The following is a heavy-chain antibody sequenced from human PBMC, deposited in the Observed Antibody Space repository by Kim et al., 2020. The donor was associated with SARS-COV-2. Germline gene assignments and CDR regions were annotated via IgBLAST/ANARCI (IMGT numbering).Heavy chain of an antibody. CDR1: GFTFSSYG. Sequence: GGSLRLSCAASGFTFSSYGMHWVRQAPGKGLEWVAVIWYDGSNKYYADSVKGRFTISRDNSKNTLYLQMNSLRGEDTAVYYCARDHLLGAAGGMDVWGQGTTVTVSS. CDR3: ARDHLLGAAGGMDV. J-gene: IGHJ6*02. CDR2: IWYDGSNK. V-gene: IGHV3-33*01. D-gene: IGHD1-26*01.